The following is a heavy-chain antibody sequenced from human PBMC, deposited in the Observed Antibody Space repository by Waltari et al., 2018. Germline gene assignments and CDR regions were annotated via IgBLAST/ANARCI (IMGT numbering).Heavy chain of an antibody. CDR1: GRSFSGYY. CDR2: INHSGST. Sequence: QVQLQQWGAGLLKPSGTLSLTCAVYGRSFSGYYWSWFRQPPGKGREWIGEINHSGSTNYNPALKSGVTISGETSKNQYSLKLRSVTAADTAVYYCARAFRAGYSRAGLRGSYFDYWGQGTLVTVSS. CDR3: ARAFRAGYSRAGLRGSYFDY. V-gene: IGHV4-34*01. D-gene: IGHD6-13*01. J-gene: IGHJ4*02.